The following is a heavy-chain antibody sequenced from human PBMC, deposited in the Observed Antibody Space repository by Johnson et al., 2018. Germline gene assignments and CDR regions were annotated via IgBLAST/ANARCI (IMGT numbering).Heavy chain of an antibody. CDR1: GGSISSYY. CDR2: IYYSGST. D-gene: IGHD5-18*01. V-gene: IGHV4-59*01. J-gene: IGHJ6*02. Sequence: QVQLQESGPGLVKPSETLSLTCTVSGGSISSYYWSWIRQPPGKGLEWIGYIYYSGSTNYNPSLKSRRPISVDPSKNQFSLKLSSVTAADTAVYYCAGGSPGETAMAGMDVWGQGTTVTVSS. CDR3: AGGSPGETAMAGMDV.